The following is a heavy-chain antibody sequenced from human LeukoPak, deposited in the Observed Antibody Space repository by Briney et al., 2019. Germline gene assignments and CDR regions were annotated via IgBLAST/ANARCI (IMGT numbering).Heavy chain of an antibody. CDR1: GYTFTGYY. CDR3: ARNNVEYNWNDSTSAYYYYYMDV. J-gene: IGHJ6*03. V-gene: IGHV1-2*02. CDR2: INPNSGGT. D-gene: IGHD1-1*01. Sequence: ASVKVSCKASGYTFTGYYMHWVRQAPGQGLEWMGWINPNSGGTNYAQKFQGRVTMTRDTSISTAYMELSRLRSDDTAVYYCARNNVEYNWNDSTSAYYYYYMDVWGKGTTVTVSS.